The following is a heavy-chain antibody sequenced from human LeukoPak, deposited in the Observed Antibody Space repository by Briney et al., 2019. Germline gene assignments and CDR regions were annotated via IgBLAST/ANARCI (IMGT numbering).Heavy chain of an antibody. CDR3: AKAIETLRYFDWFPIVGSGPERQTQIYYFDY. J-gene: IGHJ4*02. V-gene: IGHV1-2*02. CDR2: INPNSGGT. CDR1: GYTFTGYY. D-gene: IGHD3-9*01. Sequence: GASVKVSCKASGYTFTGYYMHWVRQAPGQGLEWMGWINPNSGGTNYAQKFQGRVTMTRDTSISTAYMELSRLRSDDTAVYYCAKAIETLRYFDWFPIVGSGPERQTQIYYFDYWGQGTLVTVSS.